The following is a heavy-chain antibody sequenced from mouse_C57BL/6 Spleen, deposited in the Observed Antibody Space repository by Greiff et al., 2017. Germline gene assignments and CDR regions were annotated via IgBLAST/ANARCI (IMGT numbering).Heavy chain of an antibody. CDR2: ISDGGSYT. J-gene: IGHJ3*01. CDR1: GFTFSSYA. CDR3: ARGEIAWFAY. Sequence: EVQWVESGGGLVKPGGSLKLSCAASGFTFSSYAMSWVRQTPEKRLEWVATISDGGSYTYYPDNVKGRFTISRDNAKNNLYLQMSHLKSEDTAMYYCARGEIAWFAYWGQGTLVTVSA. V-gene: IGHV5-4*01.